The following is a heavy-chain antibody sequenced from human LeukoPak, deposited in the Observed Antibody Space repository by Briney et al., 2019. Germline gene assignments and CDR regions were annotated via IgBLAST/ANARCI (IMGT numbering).Heavy chain of an antibody. CDR3: VRADFRGSSWDFAY. V-gene: IGHV3-7*04. CDR1: GFSLSIYW. J-gene: IGHJ4*02. CDR2: IKEDGSES. Sequence: PGGSLRLSRVASGFSLSIYWMGWVRQAPGKGLEWVSNIKEDGSESYYVGSVKGRFTISRDNAKNSLYLQVNSLRAEDTATYYCVRADFRGSSWDFAYWGQGALVTVSS. D-gene: IGHD6-13*01.